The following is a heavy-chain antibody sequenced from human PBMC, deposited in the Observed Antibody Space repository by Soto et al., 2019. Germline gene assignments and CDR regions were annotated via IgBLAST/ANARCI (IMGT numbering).Heavy chain of an antibody. CDR2: TWYDESHK. V-gene: IGHV3-33*01. J-gene: IGHJ4*02. D-gene: IGHD6-19*01. Sequence: PGGSLRLSCAASGFTFSSYGFHWVRQAPGKGLEWVAVTWYDESHKYYGDSVKGRFTISKDNSENTLYLQMNSLRAEDTAVYYCARYSSGWYLDYWGQGTLVTVSS. CDR1: GFTFSSYG. CDR3: ARYSSGWYLDY.